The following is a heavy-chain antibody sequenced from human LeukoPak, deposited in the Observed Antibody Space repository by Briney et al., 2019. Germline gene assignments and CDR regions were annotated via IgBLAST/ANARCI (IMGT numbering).Heavy chain of an antibody. D-gene: IGHD6-19*01. V-gene: IGHV1-8*01. Sequence: AASEKVSCKASGYTFTSYDITWVRQATGQGLEWMGWMNPNSGNTGYAQKFQGRVTMTRNTSISTAYMDLSSLRSEDTAVYYCTRGHSADWGQGTLVTVSS. CDR2: MNPNSGNT. CDR1: GYTFTSYD. CDR3: TRGHSAD. J-gene: IGHJ1*01.